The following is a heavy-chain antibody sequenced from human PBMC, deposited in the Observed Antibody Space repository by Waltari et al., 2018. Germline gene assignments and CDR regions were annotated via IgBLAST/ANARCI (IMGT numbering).Heavy chain of an antibody. J-gene: IGHJ4*02. CDR2: IYHSGRT. CDR1: GYSISSGYY. CDR3: ARLLIAAAGFDY. V-gene: IGHV4-38-2*01. Sequence: QVQLQESGPGLVKPSETLSLTCAVSGYSISSGYYWGWIRQPPGKGLEWIGSIYHSGRTYYNPALKSRGTISVDTSKNQFYLELSSVSAADTAVYYCARLLIAAAGFDYWGQGTLVTVSS. D-gene: IGHD6-13*01.